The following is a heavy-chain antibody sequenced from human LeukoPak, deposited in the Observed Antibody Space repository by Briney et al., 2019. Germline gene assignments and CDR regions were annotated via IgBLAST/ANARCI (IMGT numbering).Heavy chain of an antibody. V-gene: IGHV5-51*01. Sequence: GESLKISCKGSRYSFTTYWIGWVRQMPGKGLEWMGIIYPGDSDIRYSPSFQGQVTISADKSISTAYLQWSSLKASDTAMYYCARRSVTSAFDIWGQGTMVTVSS. J-gene: IGHJ3*02. CDR2: IYPGDSDI. CDR1: RYSFTTYW. D-gene: IGHD4-17*01. CDR3: ARRSVTSAFDI.